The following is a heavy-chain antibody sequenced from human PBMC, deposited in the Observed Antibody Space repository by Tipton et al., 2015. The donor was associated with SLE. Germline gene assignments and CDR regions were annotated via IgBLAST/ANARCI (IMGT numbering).Heavy chain of an antibody. V-gene: IGHV4-39*07. D-gene: IGHD3-3*01. CDR3: ARAFSDYDFWSGYQGYMDV. CDR2: IYYSGST. CDR1: GGSISSSSYY. Sequence: LRLSCTVSGGSISSSSYYWGWIRQPPGKGLEWIGSIYYSGSTYYNPSLKSRVTISVDTSKNQFSLKLSSVTAADTAVYYCARAFSDYDFWSGYQGYMDVWGKGTTVTVSS. J-gene: IGHJ6*03.